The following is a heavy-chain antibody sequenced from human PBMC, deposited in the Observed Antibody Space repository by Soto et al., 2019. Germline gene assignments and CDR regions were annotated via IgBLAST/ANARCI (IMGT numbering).Heavy chain of an antibody. CDR3: AKDRYGGYIFDS. D-gene: IGHD5-12*01. V-gene: IGHV4-31*03. CDR2: MFHSGTT. Sequence: QVQLQESGPGLVTPSQTLSLTCTVSGGSISSGGYYWSWIRRHPGQGLEWIGYMFHSGTTYYNPSLKGRVSISVDTSKNQFSLKLTSVTAADTAVYYCAKDRYGGYIFDSWGQGTLVTVSS. J-gene: IGHJ5*01. CDR1: GGSISSGGYY.